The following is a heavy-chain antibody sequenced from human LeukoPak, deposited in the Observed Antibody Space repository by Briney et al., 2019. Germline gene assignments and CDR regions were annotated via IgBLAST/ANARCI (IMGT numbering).Heavy chain of an antibody. J-gene: IGHJ4*02. D-gene: IGHD3-3*01. Sequence: RPGGSLRLSCAASGFTFSSYWMSWVRQAPGKGLEWVANIKQDGSEKYYVDSVKGRFTISRDNAKNSLYLQMNSLRAEDTAVYYCARDGGYCDFWSGYYTWGQGTLVTVSS. CDR2: IKQDGSEK. V-gene: IGHV3-7*01. CDR1: GFTFSSYW. CDR3: ARDGGYCDFWSGYYT.